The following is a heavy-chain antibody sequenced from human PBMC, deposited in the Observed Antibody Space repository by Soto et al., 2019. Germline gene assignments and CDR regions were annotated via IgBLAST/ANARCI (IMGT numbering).Heavy chain of an antibody. CDR2: IYYSGST. CDR3: ARQEVAAAGGGWFDP. Sequence: SETLSLTCTVSGGSISSSSYYWGWIRQPPGKGLEWIGSIYYSGSTYYNPSLKSRVTISVDTSKNQFSLKLSSVTAADTAVYYCARQEVAAAGGGWFDPWGQGTLVT. CDR1: GGSISSSSYY. V-gene: IGHV4-39*01. D-gene: IGHD6-13*01. J-gene: IGHJ5*02.